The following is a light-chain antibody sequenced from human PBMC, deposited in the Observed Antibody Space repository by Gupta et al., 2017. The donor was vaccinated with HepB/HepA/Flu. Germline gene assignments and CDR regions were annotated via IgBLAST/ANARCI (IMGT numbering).Light chain of an antibody. CDR1: ESVSSN. CDR2: GAS. J-gene: IGKJ1*01. Sequence: EIVLMQSPATLSVSPGDRATLSCRASESVSSNLAWYRQKPGQAPRLLIYGASTRAAGVPDRFSASGSGTEFTLIINSLQSEDFAVYYCQKYNNWWAFGQGAKVEI. V-gene: IGKV3-15*01. CDR3: QKYNNWWA.